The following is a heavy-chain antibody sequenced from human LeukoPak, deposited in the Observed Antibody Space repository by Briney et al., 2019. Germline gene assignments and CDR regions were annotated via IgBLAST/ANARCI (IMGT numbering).Heavy chain of an antibody. CDR1: GFTFSSYA. CDR2: ISGSGGST. J-gene: IGHJ5*02. Sequence: GGSLRLSCAASGFTFSSYAMSWVRQAPGKGLEWVSAISGSGGSTYYADSVKGRFTISRDNSKNTLYLQMNSLRAEDTAVYYCATMRKTAAGKPNWFDPWGQGTLVTVSS. CDR3: ATMRKTAAGKPNWFDP. D-gene: IGHD6-13*01. V-gene: IGHV3-23*01.